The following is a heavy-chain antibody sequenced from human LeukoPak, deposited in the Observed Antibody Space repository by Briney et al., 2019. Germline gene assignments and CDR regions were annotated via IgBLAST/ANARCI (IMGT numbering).Heavy chain of an antibody. CDR3: ARVMVYAESSADL. CDR2: ISGSGTNT. CDR1: GFAFSDHY. Sequence: GGSLRLSFAASGFAFSDHYMTWIRQAPGKGLEWVSYISGSGTNTFYADIVKGRFTISRDNAKNSVYLQMNSLRAEDTAMYFCARVMVYAESSADLWGQGTLVTVSS. D-gene: IGHD2-8*01. J-gene: IGHJ5*02. V-gene: IGHV3-11*01.